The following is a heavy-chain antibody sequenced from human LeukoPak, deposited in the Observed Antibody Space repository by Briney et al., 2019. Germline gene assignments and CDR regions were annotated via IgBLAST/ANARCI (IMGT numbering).Heavy chain of an antibody. CDR3: ARQTWIAAQDY. Sequence: GGSLRLSCAASGFTFSDYYMSWIRQAPGKGLEWVSYISSSGSTIYYADSVKGRFTISRDNAKNSLYLQMNSLRAEDTAVYYRARQTWIAAQDYWGQGTLVTVSS. V-gene: IGHV3-11*04. CDR2: ISSSGSTI. D-gene: IGHD6-6*01. J-gene: IGHJ4*02. CDR1: GFTFSDYY.